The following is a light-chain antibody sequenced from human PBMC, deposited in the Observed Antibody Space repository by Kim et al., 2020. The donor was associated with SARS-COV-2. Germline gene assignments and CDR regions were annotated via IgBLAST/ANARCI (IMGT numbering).Light chain of an antibody. CDR1: SLRSYY. V-gene: IGLV3-19*01. CDR3: NSRDSSGNHPDV. J-gene: IGLJ1*01. CDR2: GKN. Sequence: SSELTQDPAVSVALGQTVRITCQGDSLRSYYASWYQQKPGQAPGLVIYGKNNRPSGIPDRFSGSSSGNTASLTITGAQAEDEADYYCNSRDSSGNHPDVF.